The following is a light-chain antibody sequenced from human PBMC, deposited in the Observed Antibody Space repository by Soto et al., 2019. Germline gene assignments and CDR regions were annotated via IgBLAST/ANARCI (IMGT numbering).Light chain of an antibody. V-gene: IGKV1-27*01. J-gene: IGKJ4*01. CDR3: QKFNAVPT. CDR1: QAINNY. Sequence: DIQMTQSPSSLSASVGDRVTITCRASQAINNYLAWYQQKPGKVPTLLISAASTLQSGVPSRFSGSGSGTDFTITISSLQPEDVATYYCQKFNAVPTFGGGTKVEI. CDR2: AAS.